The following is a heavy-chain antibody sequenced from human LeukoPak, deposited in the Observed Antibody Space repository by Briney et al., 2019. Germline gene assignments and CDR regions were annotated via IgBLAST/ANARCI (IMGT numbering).Heavy chain of an antibody. V-gene: IGHV4-59*08. CDR2: IYYSGST. Sequence: PSETLSLTCTVSGGSISSYYWSWIRQPPGKGLEWIGYIYYSGSTNYNPSLKSRVTISVDTSKNQFSLNLTSVSAADTAVYYCARLLSGSTTWHIDYWGQGTLVTVST. D-gene: IGHD2-2*01. CDR3: ARLLSGSTTWHIDY. J-gene: IGHJ4*02. CDR1: GGSISSYY.